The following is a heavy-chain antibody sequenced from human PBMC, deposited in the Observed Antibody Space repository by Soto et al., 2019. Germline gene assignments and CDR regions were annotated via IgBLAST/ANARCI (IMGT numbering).Heavy chain of an antibody. CDR1: VGSISSGGYS. D-gene: IGHD3-10*01. Sequence: SETLSLSCTVSVGSISSGGYSWSWIRQHPGKGLEWIGYIYYSGSTYYNPSLKSRVTISVDTSKNQFSLKLSSVTAADTAVYYCARGFTGFRYGMDVWGQGTTVTVSS. CDR3: ARGFTGFRYGMDV. V-gene: IGHV4-31*03. J-gene: IGHJ6*02. CDR2: IYYSGST.